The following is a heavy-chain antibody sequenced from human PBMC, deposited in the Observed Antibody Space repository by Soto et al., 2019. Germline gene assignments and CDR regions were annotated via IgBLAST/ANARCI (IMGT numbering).Heavy chain of an antibody. CDR2: IYYSGST. CDR1: GGSISSYY. V-gene: IGHV4-59*01. D-gene: IGHD6-19*01. Sequence: PSETLSLTCTVSGGSISSYYWSWIRQPPGKGLEWIGYIYYSGSTNYNPSLKSRVTISVDTSKNQFSLKLSSVTAADTAAYYCAGGYLSSFNYYYYYMDVWGKGTTVTVSS. J-gene: IGHJ6*03. CDR3: AGGYLSSFNYYYYYMDV.